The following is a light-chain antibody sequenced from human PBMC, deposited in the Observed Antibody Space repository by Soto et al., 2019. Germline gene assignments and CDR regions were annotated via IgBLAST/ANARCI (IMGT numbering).Light chain of an antibody. CDR2: GAS. J-gene: IGKJ5*01. Sequence: EIVMTQSPATLSVSPGERATLPCRASQSISSKLAWYQQKPGQAPRLLIYGASSRATGIPDRFSGSGSGTDFTLTISSLEPEDFAVFYCQQYGSSPRTFGQGTRLEIK. V-gene: IGKV3-20*01. CDR3: QQYGSSPRT. CDR1: QSISSK.